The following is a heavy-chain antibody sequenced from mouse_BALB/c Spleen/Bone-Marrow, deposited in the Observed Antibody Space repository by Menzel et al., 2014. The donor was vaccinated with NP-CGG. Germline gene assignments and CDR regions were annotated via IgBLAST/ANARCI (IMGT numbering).Heavy chain of an antibody. CDR3: ARDGYYVFYAMDY. Sequence: EVKLVESGGGLVQPGGSLKLSCAASGFTFSSYGMSWVRQTPDKRLELVATINSKGGSTYYPDSVKGRFTISRDNAKNTLYLQMSSLKSEDTAMYYCARDGYYVFYAMDYWGQGTSVTVSS. J-gene: IGHJ4*01. CDR1: GFTFSSYG. CDR2: INSKGGST. V-gene: IGHV5-6-3*01. D-gene: IGHD2-3*01.